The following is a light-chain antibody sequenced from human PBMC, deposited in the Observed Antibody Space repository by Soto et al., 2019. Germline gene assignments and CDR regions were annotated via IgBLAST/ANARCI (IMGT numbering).Light chain of an antibody. CDR2: GAS. CDR1: QGISDY. J-gene: IGKJ4*01. Sequence: DIQMTQSPSSLSASVGDRLTITCRAGQGISDYLAWFQQRPGKAPKSLIYGASTLHSGVPSRFSGSGAGTHFTLTISSLQPEDFAIYYCQQYYTYPLTFGRGTKVEI. V-gene: IGKV1-16*01. CDR3: QQYYTYPLT.